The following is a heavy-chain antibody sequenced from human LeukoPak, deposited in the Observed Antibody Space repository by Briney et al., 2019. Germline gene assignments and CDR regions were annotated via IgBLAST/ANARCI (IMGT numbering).Heavy chain of an antibody. V-gene: IGHV1-69*13. CDR2: IIPIFGTA. Sequence: SVKVSCKASGGTFSSYTINWVRQAPGQGLEWMGGIIPIFGTANYAQKFQGRVTITADESTSTAYMELSSLRSEDTAVYYCARVSSSWYMIGWFDPWGQGTLVTVSS. CDR3: ARVSSSWYMIGWFDP. D-gene: IGHD6-13*01. J-gene: IGHJ5*02. CDR1: GGTFSSYT.